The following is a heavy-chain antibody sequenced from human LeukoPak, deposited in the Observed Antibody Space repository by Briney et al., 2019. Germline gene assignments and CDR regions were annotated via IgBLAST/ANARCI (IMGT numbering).Heavy chain of an antibody. CDR2: IKKDGSQK. D-gene: IGHD1-26*01. V-gene: IGHV3-7*03. J-gene: IGHJ5*02. CDR1: GFTLSDKW. CDR3: ARVGWELLNLHFDP. Sequence: PGGSLRLSCVASGFTLSDKWMSWVRQAPGKGPEWVASIKKDGSQKYYVDSVKGRFTISRDNAQNSLYLQMNSLRVEDTAIYSCARVGWELLNLHFDPWGQGTLVTVSS.